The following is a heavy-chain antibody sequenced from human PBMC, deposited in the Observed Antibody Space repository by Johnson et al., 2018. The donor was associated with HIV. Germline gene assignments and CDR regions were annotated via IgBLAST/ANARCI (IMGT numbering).Heavy chain of an antibody. CDR2: ISYDGSNK. D-gene: IGHD2-15*01. CDR1: GFTFSSYA. Sequence: QVQLVESGGGLVQPGGSLRLSCAASGFTFSSYAMHWVRQAPGKGLEWVAVISYDGSNKYYADSVKGRFTISRDNSKNTLYLQMRSLRAEDTALYYCARDPPPYCSGGSCYSGHAFDIWGQGTMVTVSS. CDR3: ARDPPPYCSGGSCYSGHAFDI. V-gene: IGHV3-30-3*01. J-gene: IGHJ3*02.